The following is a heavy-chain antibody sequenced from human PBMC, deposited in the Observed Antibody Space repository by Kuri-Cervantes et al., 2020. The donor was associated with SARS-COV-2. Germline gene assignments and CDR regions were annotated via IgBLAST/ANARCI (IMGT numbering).Heavy chain of an antibody. CDR2: IIPIFGTA. V-gene: IGHV1-69*13. D-gene: IGHD2-2*01. CDR3: ARLGPRVPAAMEFDY. CDR1: GGTFSSYA. Sequence: SVKVSCKASGGTFSSYAISWVRQAPGQGLEWMGGIIPIFGTANYAQKFQGRVTITADESTSTAYMELSSLKASDTAMYYCARLGPRVPAAMEFDYWGQGTLVTVSS. J-gene: IGHJ4*02.